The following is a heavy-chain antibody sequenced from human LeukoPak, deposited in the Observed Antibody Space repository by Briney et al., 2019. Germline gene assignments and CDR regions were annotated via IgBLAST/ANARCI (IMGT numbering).Heavy chain of an antibody. D-gene: IGHD3-16*01. J-gene: IGHJ4*02. CDR3: ARVRRSRLAELHY. Sequence: SETLSLTCTVSGYSISGGYYWGWIRQPPGKGLEWIGTIYHSGNTYYNPSLKIRVTISIDTSKNQFSLKLRSVTATDTAVYYCARVRRSRLAELHYWGQGTLVTVSS. CDR2: IYHSGNT. V-gene: IGHV4-38-2*02. CDR1: GYSISGGYY.